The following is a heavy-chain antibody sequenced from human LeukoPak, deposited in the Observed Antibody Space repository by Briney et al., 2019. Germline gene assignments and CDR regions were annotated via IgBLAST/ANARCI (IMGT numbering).Heavy chain of an antibody. J-gene: IGHJ4*02. CDR2: INHSGST. Sequence: NSSETLSLTCAVYGGSFSGYYWSWIRQPPGKGLEWIGEINHSGSTNYNPSLKSRVTISVDTSKNQFSLKLTSVTAADTAVYYCARGGPIGVVVIRFDYWGQGTLVTVSS. V-gene: IGHV4-34*01. CDR3: ARGGPIGVVVIRFDY. CDR1: GGSFSGYY. D-gene: IGHD3-22*01.